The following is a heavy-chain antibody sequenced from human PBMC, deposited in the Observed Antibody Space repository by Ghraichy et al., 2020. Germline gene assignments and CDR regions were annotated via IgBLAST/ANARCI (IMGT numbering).Heavy chain of an antibody. V-gene: IGHV3-7*01. D-gene: IGHD4-23*01. CDR2: IKQDGSEK. CDR3: ARDGRADFYGGYGMDV. Sequence: GGSLRLSCAASGFTFSSYWMSWVRQASGKGLEWVANIKQDGSEKYYVDSVKGRFTNSRDNDKNSLYLQMNSLRAEDTAVYYCARDGRADFYGGYGMDVWGQGSTVTVSS. J-gene: IGHJ6*02. CDR1: GFTFSSYW.